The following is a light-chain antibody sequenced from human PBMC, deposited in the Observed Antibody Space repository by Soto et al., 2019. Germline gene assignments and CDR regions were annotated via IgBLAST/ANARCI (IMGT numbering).Light chain of an antibody. CDR2: DVT. V-gene: IGLV2-14*01. CDR1: SSDVGGYNY. J-gene: IGLJ2*01. CDR3: SSYTSSSTPV. Sequence: QSALTQPASVSGSPGQSITISCTGTSSDVGGYNYVSWYQQHPGKAPKLMIYDVTNRPSGVSNRFSGSKSDNTASLTISGLQAEDEADYYCSSYTSSSTPVFGGGTQLTVL.